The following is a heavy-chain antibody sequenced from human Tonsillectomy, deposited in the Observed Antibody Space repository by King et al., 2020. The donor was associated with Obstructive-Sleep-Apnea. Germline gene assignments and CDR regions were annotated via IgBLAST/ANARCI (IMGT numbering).Heavy chain of an antibody. CDR1: GGSISGSSYS. J-gene: IGHJ4*02. D-gene: IGHD3-16*01. CDR2: IYYSGGT. CDR3: ASFGRTYYVDY. V-gene: IGHV4-39*07. Sequence: QLQESGPGLVKPSETLSLTCSVSGGSISGSSYSWGWIRQPPGKGLEWICNIYYSGGTYYNPSLNSRVTLSIDTSKNQFSLQLNSVTAAATAVYFCASFGRTYYVDYWGQGTLVTVSS.